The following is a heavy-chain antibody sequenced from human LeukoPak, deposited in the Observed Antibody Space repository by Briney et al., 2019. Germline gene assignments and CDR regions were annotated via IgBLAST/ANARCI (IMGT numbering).Heavy chain of an antibody. J-gene: IGHJ3*02. Sequence: PGGSLRLSCAASGFSFNTYSMNWVRQAPGKGLEWVSSISSTSAHMFYADSVKGRFSISRDNAKNSLFLQMNSLRVEDTAVYYCTSRYCTTTNCYSFDNWGHGTLVIVSS. CDR3: TSRYCTTTNCYSFDN. CDR1: GFSFNTYS. V-gene: IGHV3-21*01. D-gene: IGHD2-2*01. CDR2: ISSTSAHM.